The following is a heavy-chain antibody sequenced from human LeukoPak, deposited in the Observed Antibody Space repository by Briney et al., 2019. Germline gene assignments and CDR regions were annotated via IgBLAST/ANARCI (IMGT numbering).Heavy chain of an antibody. CDR1: DGSISSSSYY. V-gene: IGHV4-39*01. J-gene: IGHJ4*02. Sequence: SETLSLTCTVSDGSISSSSYYWGWIRQPPGKGLEWIGSIYYSGSTYYNPSLKSRVTISVDTSKNQFSLKLSSVTAADTAVCYCARQPDYYDSSGYYGIDYWGQGTLVTVSS. D-gene: IGHD3-22*01. CDR2: IYYSGST. CDR3: ARQPDYYDSSGYYGIDY.